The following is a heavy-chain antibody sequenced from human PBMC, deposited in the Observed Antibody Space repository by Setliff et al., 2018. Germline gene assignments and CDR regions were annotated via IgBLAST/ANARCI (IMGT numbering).Heavy chain of an antibody. CDR2: IRDTGTTV. Sequence: PGGSLRLSCVVSGITISNNFWSWVRQAPGKGLEWVSHIRDTGTTVHYADSVKGRFTISRDNAKNSLYLQMNSLRAEDTAVYYCVRDDVRGYYMDVWGKGTTVTVSS. CDR1: GITISNNF. D-gene: IGHD3-10*02. J-gene: IGHJ6*03. CDR3: VRDDVRGYYMDV. V-gene: IGHV3-11*04.